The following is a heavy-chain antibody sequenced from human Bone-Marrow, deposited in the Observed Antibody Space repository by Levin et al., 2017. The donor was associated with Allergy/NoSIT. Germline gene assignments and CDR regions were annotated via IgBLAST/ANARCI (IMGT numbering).Heavy chain of an antibody. CDR1: GFTFSSYA. J-gene: IGHJ4*02. D-gene: IGHD3-22*01. V-gene: IGHV3-23*01. CDR2: ITGSGGST. CDR3: GGYYRDY. Sequence: PPGGSLRLSCAASGFTFSSYAMSWVRQAPGKGLEWVSTITGSGGSTYYADSVKGRFTISRDNSKNTLYLQMNSLRAEDTAVYYCGGYYRDYWGQGTLVTVSS.